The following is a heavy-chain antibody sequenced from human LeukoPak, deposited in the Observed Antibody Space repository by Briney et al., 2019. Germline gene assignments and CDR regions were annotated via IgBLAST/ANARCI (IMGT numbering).Heavy chain of an antibody. V-gene: IGHV4-59*01. Sequence: SETLSLTCTVSGDSISSYYWRWIRQPPGKGLEWIGYIYYSGSTNYNPSLKSRVTISVDTSKNQFSLKLSSVTAADTAVYYCATQYCSSTSCSYPFDPWGQGTLVTVSS. CDR2: IYYSGST. CDR3: ATQYCSSTSCSYPFDP. CDR1: GDSISSYY. D-gene: IGHD2-2*01. J-gene: IGHJ5*02.